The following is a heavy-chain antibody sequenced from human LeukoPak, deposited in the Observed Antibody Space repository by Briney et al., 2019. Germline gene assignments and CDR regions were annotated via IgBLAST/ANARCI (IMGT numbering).Heavy chain of an antibody. CDR1: GGSISSSSYY. CDR2: IYYSGST. D-gene: IGHD2-8*01. V-gene: IGHV4-39*01. Sequence: SETLSLTCTVSGGSISSSSYYWGWIRQPPGKGLEWIGSIYYSGSTYYNPSLKSRVTISVDTSKNQFSLELSSVTAADTAVFYCARSPFCTNGVCYSTGYYYYMDVWGKGTTVTVSS. CDR3: ARSPFCTNGVCYSTGYYYYMDV. J-gene: IGHJ6*03.